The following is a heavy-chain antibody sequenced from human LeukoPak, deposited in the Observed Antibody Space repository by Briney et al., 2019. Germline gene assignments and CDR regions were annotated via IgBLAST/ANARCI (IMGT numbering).Heavy chain of an antibody. CDR1: GFTLSSYW. J-gene: IGHJ4*02. CDR3: ARDPAMDLPFDY. V-gene: IGHV3-7*01. Sequence: PGRSLRLSCAASGFTLSSYWMSWVRQAPGKGLEWVANIKQDGSEKYYVDSVKGRFTISRDNAKNSLYLQMNSLRAEDTAAYYCARDPAMDLPFDYWGQGTLVTVSS. CDR2: IKQDGSEK. D-gene: IGHD5-18*01.